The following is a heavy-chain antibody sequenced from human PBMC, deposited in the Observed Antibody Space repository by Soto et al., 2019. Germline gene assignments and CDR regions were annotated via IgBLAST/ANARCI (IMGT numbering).Heavy chain of an antibody. V-gene: IGHV4-61*01. J-gene: IGHJ5*02. CDR3: ARATYYDSSGYFPTFNQRQSTPLDP. D-gene: IGHD3-22*01. CDR1: AGSVSSGSSF. Sequence: SQNQSLTCTGSAGSVSSGSSFWSWIRQHQGKGLERIGYIYYTGSTNYNPPLKSRVTISVDTSNYQFSLKLSSVTAADTAVYYCARATYYDSSGYFPTFNQRQSTPLDPWGQGTLVT. CDR2: IYYTGST.